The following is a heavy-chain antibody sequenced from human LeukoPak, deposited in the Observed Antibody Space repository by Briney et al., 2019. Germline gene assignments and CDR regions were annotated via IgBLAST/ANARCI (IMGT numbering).Heavy chain of an antibody. V-gene: IGHV1-18*01. CDR3: ARAMSRFLEWLGYY. CDR2: ISAYNGNT. J-gene: IGHJ4*02. CDR1: GYTFTSYG. Sequence: ASVKVSCKASGYTFTSYGISWVRQAPGQGLEWMGWISAYNGNTNYAQKLQGRVTMTTDTSTSTAYMELRSLRSDDTAVYYCARAMSRFLEWLGYYWGQGTLVTVSS. D-gene: IGHD3-3*01.